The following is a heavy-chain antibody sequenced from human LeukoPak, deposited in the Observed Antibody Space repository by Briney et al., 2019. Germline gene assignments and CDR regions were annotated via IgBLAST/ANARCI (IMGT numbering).Heavy chain of an antibody. CDR3: AKRTTVTTSGPYYFDY. Sequence: GGSLRLSCAASGFTFSSYAMSWVRQAPGKGLEWVSAISGSGGSTYYADSVKGRFTISRDSSKNTLYLQMNSLRAGDTAVYYCAKRTTVTTSGPYYFDYWGQGTLVTVSS. V-gene: IGHV3-23*01. CDR2: ISGSGGST. CDR1: GFTFSSYA. J-gene: IGHJ4*02. D-gene: IGHD4-17*01.